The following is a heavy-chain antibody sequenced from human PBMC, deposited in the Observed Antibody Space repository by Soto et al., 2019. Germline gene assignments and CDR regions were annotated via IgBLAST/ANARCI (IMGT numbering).Heavy chain of an antibody. D-gene: IGHD3-22*01. V-gene: IGHV3-23*01. CDR2: LSGSGIST. Sequence: LRLSCAASGFTFSSYAMSWVRQAPGKGLEWVSALSGSGISTYYADTVKGRFTISRDNSRNTLYLQMNSLRAEDTAVYYCATSYDSSGYDYWGQGTLVTVSS. J-gene: IGHJ4*02. CDR3: ATSYDSSGYDY. CDR1: GFTFSSYA.